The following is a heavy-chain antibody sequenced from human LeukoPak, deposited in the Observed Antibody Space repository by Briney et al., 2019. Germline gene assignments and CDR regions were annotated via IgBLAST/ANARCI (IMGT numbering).Heavy chain of an antibody. D-gene: IGHD1-26*01. J-gene: IGHJ4*02. CDR3: ARHGGGGESYHRVFDY. CDR2: IYYSGST. CDR1: GGPISPYY. Sequence: PSDTLSLTCTVSGGPISPYYWSWIRQPPGKGLEWIGYIYYSGSTIYNPSLKSPVTISVDPSKNQFSLRLSSVTAAGTAVYYCARHGGGGESYHRVFDYWGRGNLVTVSS. V-gene: IGHV4-59*08.